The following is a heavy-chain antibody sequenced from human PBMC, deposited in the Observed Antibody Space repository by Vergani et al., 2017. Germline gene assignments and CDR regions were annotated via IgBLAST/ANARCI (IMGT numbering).Heavy chain of an antibody. D-gene: IGHD6-13*01. J-gene: IGHJ4*01. CDR3: TTGFPGSSWSTY. V-gene: IGHV3-49*03. CDR1: GFTFGDYA. Sequence: EVQLVESGGGLVQPGRSLRLSCTASGFTFGDYAVSWFRQAPGKGLEWVGFIRSMSYGGTTEYAASVKGRFSISRDDSKNIAYLQMSSLKTEDTAVYYCTTGFPGSSWSTYWGQGTLVTVSS. CDR2: IRSMSYGGTT.